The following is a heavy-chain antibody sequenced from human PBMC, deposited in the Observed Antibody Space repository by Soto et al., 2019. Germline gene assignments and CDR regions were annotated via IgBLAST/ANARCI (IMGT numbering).Heavy chain of an antibody. CDR1: GGSFSGYY. J-gene: IGHJ6*02. V-gene: IGHV4-34*01. D-gene: IGHD6-19*01. CDR2: INHSGST. CDR3: ARGRGWYYYGMDV. Sequence: QVQLQQWGAGLLKPSETLFLTCAVYGGSFSGYYWSWIRQPPGKGLEWIGEINHSGSTNYNPSLKSRVTISVDTSKNQFSLKLSSVTAADTAVYYCARGRGWYYYGMDVWGQGTTVTVSS.